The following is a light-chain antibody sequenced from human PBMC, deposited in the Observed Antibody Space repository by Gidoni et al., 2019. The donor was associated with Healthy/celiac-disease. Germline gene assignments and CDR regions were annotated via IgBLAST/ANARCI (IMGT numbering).Light chain of an antibody. Sequence: EIVLTQSPATLSLSPGERATLSCRASQSVSSYLAWYQQKPGQAPRLLIYDASNRATGIPARFSGSGSGTDFTLTISSLEPEDFAVYYCQQRSNFPLTFXGXTKVXIK. CDR2: DAS. J-gene: IGKJ4*01. CDR3: QQRSNFPLT. V-gene: IGKV3-11*01. CDR1: QSVSSY.